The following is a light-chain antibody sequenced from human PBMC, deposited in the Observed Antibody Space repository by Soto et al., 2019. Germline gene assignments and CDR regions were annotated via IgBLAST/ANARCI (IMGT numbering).Light chain of an antibody. CDR2: GAS. Sequence: EIVLTQSPGTLSLFPGERATLSCRASQSLTTMYLAWYQQKPGQAPRLLIYGASSRATGIPDRFSGSGSGTDFTLTISRLEPEDFAVYSCQQYGSSPTFGQGTRLEIK. CDR3: QQYGSSPT. V-gene: IGKV3-20*01. J-gene: IGKJ5*01. CDR1: QSLTTMY.